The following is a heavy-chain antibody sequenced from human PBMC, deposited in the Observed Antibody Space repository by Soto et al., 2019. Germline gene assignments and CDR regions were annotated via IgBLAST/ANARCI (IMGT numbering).Heavy chain of an antibody. CDR1: GYNFTRSD. V-gene: IGHV1-18*01. Sequence: QVQLVQSGAEVKKPGASVKISCKASGYNFTRSDITWVRQAPGQGLEWMGWISTYNANTNYAQKLQGRVTMTTDTSTRTAYMELRSLRSDDTAVYYCARGSGSGNGMDVWGQGTTVTVSS. D-gene: IGHD3-10*01. CDR2: ISTYNANT. J-gene: IGHJ6*02. CDR3: ARGSGSGNGMDV.